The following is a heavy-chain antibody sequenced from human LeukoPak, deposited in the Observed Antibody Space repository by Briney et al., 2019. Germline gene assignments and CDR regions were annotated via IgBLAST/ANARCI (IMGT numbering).Heavy chain of an antibody. CDR1: GGSISSYY. J-gene: IGHJ4*02. CDR3: ARQGLYNWNDVAYFDY. D-gene: IGHD1-20*01. Sequence: SETLTLTCTVSGGSISSYYWSWIRQPPGKGLEWTGYIYYSGSTNYNPSLKSRVTISVDTSKNQFSLKLSSVTAADTAVYYCARQGLYNWNDVAYFDYWGQGTLVTVSS. CDR2: IYYSGST. V-gene: IGHV4-59*08.